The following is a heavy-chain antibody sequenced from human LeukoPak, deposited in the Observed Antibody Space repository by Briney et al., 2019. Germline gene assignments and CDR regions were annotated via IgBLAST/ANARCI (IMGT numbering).Heavy chain of an antibody. D-gene: IGHD6-6*01. V-gene: IGHV1-18*01. CDR1: GYTFTSYG. Sequence: ASVKVSCKASGYTFTSYGISWVRRAPGQGLEWMGWISAYNGNTNYAQKLQGRVTMTTDTSTSTAYMELRSLRSDDTAVYYCARLYDSSSPEYYYYYYYMYVWGKGTTVTVSS. J-gene: IGHJ6*03. CDR3: ARLYDSSSPEYYYYYYYMYV. CDR2: ISAYNGNT.